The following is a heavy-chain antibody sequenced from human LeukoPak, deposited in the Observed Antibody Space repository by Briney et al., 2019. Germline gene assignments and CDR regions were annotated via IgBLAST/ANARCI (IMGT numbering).Heavy chain of an antibody. V-gene: IGHV3-30-3*01. J-gene: IGHJ4*02. CDR1: GFTFSSYA. D-gene: IGHD5-24*01. CDR3: ARVKMAPLFDY. CDR2: ISYDGSNK. Sequence: GGSLRLSCAASGFTFSSYAMHWVRQAPGKGLEWVAVISYDGSNKYYADSVKGRFTISRDNPKNTLYLQMNSLRAEDTAVYYCARVKMAPLFDYWGRGTLVPVSS.